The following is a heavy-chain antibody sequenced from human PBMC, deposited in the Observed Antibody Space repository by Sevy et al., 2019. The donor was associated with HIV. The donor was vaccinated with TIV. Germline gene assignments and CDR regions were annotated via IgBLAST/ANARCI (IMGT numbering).Heavy chain of an antibody. CDR1: GGSISSSSYY. D-gene: IGHD2-15*01. V-gene: IGHV4-39*01. CDR3: ARAGGNGDAFDI. Sequence: SETLSLTCTVSGGSISSSSYYWGWIRQPPGKGLEWIGSIYYSGSTYYNPSLKSLVTISVDTSKNQFSLKLSSVSAADTAVYYCARAGGNGDAFDIWGQGAMVTVSS. CDR2: IYYSGST. J-gene: IGHJ3*02.